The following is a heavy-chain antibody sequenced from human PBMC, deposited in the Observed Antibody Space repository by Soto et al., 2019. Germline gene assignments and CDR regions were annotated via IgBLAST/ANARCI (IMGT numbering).Heavy chain of an antibody. J-gene: IGHJ5*02. Sequence: SETLSLTCTVSGASIRSTYYYWSWIRQAPGKGLEWIGYVYYTGSTYYNPSLMSRLTISVDTSKNQFSLKLTSVTAAETAVYYCVRTAREGAVAPHWFDRWGQRTQVAVCS. V-gene: IGHV4-30-4*01. D-gene: IGHD2-21*02. CDR1: GASIRSTYYY. CDR2: VYYTGST. CDR3: VRTAREGAVAPHWFDR.